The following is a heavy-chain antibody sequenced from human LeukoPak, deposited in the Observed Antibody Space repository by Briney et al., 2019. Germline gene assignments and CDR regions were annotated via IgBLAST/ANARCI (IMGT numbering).Heavy chain of an antibody. V-gene: IGHV3-23*01. D-gene: IGHD4-11*01. CDR1: GFTFSSYW. J-gene: IGHJ4*02. CDR3: AKEETTVKTPGIDY. Sequence: PGGSLRLSCAASGFTFSSYWMSWVRQAPGRGLEWVSAINTSGGRTYYADSVKGRFTTSRDNSKNTLSLQMNSLRAEDTAVYYCAKEETTVKTPGIDYWGQGTLVTVSS. CDR2: INTSGGRT.